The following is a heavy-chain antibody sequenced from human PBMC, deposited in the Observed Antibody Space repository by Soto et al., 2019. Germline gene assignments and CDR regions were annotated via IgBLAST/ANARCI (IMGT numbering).Heavy chain of an antibody. CDR1: GGSISSSSYY. J-gene: IGHJ4*02. D-gene: IGHD3-10*01. CDR2: IYYSGST. V-gene: IGHV4-61*01. Sequence: SETLSLTCTVSGGSISSSSYYWSWIRQPPGKGLEWIGYIYYSGSTNYNPSLKSRVTISVDTSKNQFSLKLSSVTAADTAVYYCARQQLLPDPYYGSGEFDYWGQGTLVTVSS. CDR3: ARQQLLPDPYYGSGEFDY.